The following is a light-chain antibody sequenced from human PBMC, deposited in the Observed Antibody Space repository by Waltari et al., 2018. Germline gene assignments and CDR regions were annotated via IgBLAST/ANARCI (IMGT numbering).Light chain of an antibody. CDR2: RNN. CDR3: AAWDDSLSGPGV. J-gene: IGLJ1*01. CDR1: SSNIGSNY. Sequence: QSVLTQPLSASGTPGQRVSISCSGSSSNIGSNYVYWYQQFPGTAPKLPISRNNQRPSGVPDRFSGSKSGTSASLAISGLRSEDEADYYCAAWDDSLSGPGVFGTGTKVTVL. V-gene: IGLV1-47*01.